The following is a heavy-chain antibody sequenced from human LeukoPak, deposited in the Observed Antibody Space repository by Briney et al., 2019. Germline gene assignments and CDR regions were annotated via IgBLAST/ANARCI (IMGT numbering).Heavy chain of an antibody. D-gene: IGHD3-9*01. J-gene: IGHJ4*02. Sequence: GGSLRLSCVASGFTFSSYSMNWVRQAPGKGLEWVSYISSSSSTIHYADSVKGRFAISRDNAKNSLYLQMNSLRTEDTAVYYCAKAEGYDILTGLDYWGQGTLVTVSS. CDR2: ISSSSSTI. CDR1: GFTFSSYS. CDR3: AKAEGYDILTGLDY. V-gene: IGHV3-48*01.